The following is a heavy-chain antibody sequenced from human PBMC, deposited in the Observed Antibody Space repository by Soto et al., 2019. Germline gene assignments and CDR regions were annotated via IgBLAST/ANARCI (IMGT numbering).Heavy chain of an antibody. CDR2: IKSKTDGGTT. CDR1: GFTFSNAW. Sequence: GGSLRLSCAASGFTFSNAWMNWVRQAPGKGLEWVGRIKSKTDGGTTDYAAPVKGRFTISRDDSKNTLYLQMNSLKTEDTAVYYCTGLGYCSGGICYEWYYYYGMDVWGQRTTVTVSS. D-gene: IGHD2-15*01. V-gene: IGHV3-15*07. CDR3: TGLGYCSGGICYEWYYYYGMDV. J-gene: IGHJ6*02.